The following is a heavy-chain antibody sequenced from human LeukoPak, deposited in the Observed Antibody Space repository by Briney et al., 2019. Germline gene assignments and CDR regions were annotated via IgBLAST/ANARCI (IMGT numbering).Heavy chain of an antibody. CDR3: ARLNGDYDDYVGFDY. CDR2: IYYSGST. J-gene: IGHJ4*02. V-gene: IGHV4-39*01. CDR1: GGSINSTTYS. D-gene: IGHD4-17*01. Sequence: SETLSLTCTVSGGSINSTTYSWDWIRQPPGKGLEWIGSIYYSGSTYYNPSLKSRVAISVDTSKNQFSLKLTSVTAADTAVYYCARLNGDYDDYVGFDYWGQGTLVTVSS.